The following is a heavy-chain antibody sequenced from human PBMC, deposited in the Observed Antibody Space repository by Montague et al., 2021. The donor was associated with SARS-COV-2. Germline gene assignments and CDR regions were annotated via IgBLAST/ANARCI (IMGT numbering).Heavy chain of an antibody. CDR2: VNNNWST. Sequence: SETLSLTCTVSGGSITSYYCTCIRHRPRSGLEYVWYVNNNWSTNYNSSLKIRVTMSVDMSKNKFSLKLSSVSAADTAVYYCARGDGHYYGSGTYPYYWGQGTLVTVSS. V-gene: IGHV4-59*01. CDR3: ARGDGHYYGSGTYPYY. CDR1: GGSITSYY. J-gene: IGHJ4*02. D-gene: IGHD3-10*01.